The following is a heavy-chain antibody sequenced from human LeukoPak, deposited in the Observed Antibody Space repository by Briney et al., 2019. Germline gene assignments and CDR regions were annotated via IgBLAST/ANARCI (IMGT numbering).Heavy chain of an antibody. D-gene: IGHD5-12*01. V-gene: IGHV4-30-2*01. J-gene: IGHJ5*02. Sequence: SETLSLTCAVSGGSISSGGYSWSWIRQPPGKGLEWIGYIYHSGSTYYNPSLKSRVTRSVDRSKNQFSLKMSSVTAADTAVYYCARTYETWFDPWGQGTLVTVSS. CDR1: GGSISSGGYS. CDR3: ARTYETWFDP. CDR2: IYHSGST.